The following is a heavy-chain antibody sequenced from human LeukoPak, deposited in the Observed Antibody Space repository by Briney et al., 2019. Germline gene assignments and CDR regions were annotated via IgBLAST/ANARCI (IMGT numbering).Heavy chain of an antibody. D-gene: IGHD2-2*01. V-gene: IGHV1-69*06. CDR3: ARGGFCSSASCYVYMDV. J-gene: IGHJ6*03. CDR1: GGTFSSYA. Sequence: SVKVSCKASGGTFSSYAISWVRQAPGQGLEWMGGIIPIFGTANYAQKFQGRVTITADKSTSTAYMELSSLRSEDTAIYYCARGGFCSSASCYVYMDVWAKGTTVTVSS. CDR2: IIPIFGTA.